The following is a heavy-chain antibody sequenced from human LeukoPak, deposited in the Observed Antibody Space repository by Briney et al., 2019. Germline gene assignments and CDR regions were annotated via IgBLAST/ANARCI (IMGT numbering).Heavy chain of an antibody. J-gene: IGHJ4*02. CDR1: GYTFTDYY. V-gene: IGHV1-2*06. CDR2: ISPDNGVT. CDR3: ARKTTALDY. Sequence: ASVKVSCKTSGYTFTDYYLYWVRQAPGQGPEWMGRISPDNGVTKIAQKFQGRVTMTRDTSINTIYMELGRLTGDNTAVYYCARKTTALDYWGQGTQISV. D-gene: IGHD4-17*01.